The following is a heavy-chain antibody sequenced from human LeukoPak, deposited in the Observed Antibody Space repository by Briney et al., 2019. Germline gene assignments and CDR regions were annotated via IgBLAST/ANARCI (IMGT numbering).Heavy chain of an antibody. J-gene: IGHJ4*02. V-gene: IGHV3-23*01. Sequence: PGGSLRLSCAASGFTFSSYGMSWVRQAPGKGLEWVSAISGSGGSTYYADSVKGRFTISRDNSKNTLYLQMNSLRAEDTAVYYCAGYDYVWGTPRDDYWGQGTLVTVSS. CDR1: GFTFSSYG. D-gene: IGHD3-16*01. CDR2: ISGSGGST. CDR3: AGYDYVWGTPRDDY.